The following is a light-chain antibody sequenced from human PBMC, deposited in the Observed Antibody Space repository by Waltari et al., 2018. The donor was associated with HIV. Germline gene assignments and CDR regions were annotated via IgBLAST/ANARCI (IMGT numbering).Light chain of an antibody. V-gene: IGKV3-15*01. CDR3: LQSLQLPLT. Sequence: EIVMTQSPATLSVSPGERATLSCRASQSVSSNLAWYQQKPGQAPRLLIYGASTRATGIPARFSGSGSGTDFTLKISRVEAEDVGVYYCLQSLQLPLTFGGGTKVEIK. CDR2: GAS. J-gene: IGKJ4*01. CDR1: QSVSSN.